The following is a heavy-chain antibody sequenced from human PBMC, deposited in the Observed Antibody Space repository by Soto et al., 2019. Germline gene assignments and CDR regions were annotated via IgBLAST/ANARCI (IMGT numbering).Heavy chain of an antibody. CDR3: ASEESAVAGYFFDY. D-gene: IGHD6-19*01. CDR1: GFTFSSYS. Sequence: GGSLRLSCAASGFTFSSYSMNWVRQAPGKGLEWVSYISSSSSTIYYADSVKGRFTISRDNAKNSLYLQMNSLRAEDTAVYYCASEESAVAGYFFDYWGQGTLVTVSS. CDR2: ISSSSSTI. J-gene: IGHJ4*02. V-gene: IGHV3-48*01.